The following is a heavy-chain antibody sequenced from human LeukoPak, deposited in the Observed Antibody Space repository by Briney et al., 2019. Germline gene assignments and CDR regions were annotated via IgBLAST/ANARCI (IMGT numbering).Heavy chain of an antibody. CDR1: GFTFDDYA. D-gene: IGHD5-18*01. J-gene: IGHJ4*02. CDR2: ISWNSGSI. V-gene: IGHV3-9*03. CDR3: AKGHVDTAFGFFDY. Sequence: PGRSLRLSCAASGFTFDDYAMHWVRQAPGKGLEWVSGISWNSGSIGYADSVKGRFTISRDNAKNSLYLQMNSLRAEDMALYYCAKGHVDTAFGFFDYWGQGTLVTLSS.